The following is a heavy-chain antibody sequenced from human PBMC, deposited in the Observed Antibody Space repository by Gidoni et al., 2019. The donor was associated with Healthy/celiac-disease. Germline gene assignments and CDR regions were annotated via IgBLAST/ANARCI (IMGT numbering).Heavy chain of an antibody. J-gene: IGHJ4*02. CDR3: ARDLKSDFWSGYIKVNDY. D-gene: IGHD3-3*01. CDR1: GFTCSAYY. Sequence: QVQLVESGGGLVKPGGSLRLSCAASGFTCSAYYMSWLRQAPGKGLEWFSYISSSGSTIYYADSVKGRFTISRDNAKNSLYLQMNSLRAEDTAVYYCARDLKSDFWSGYIKVNDYWGQGTLVTVSS. CDR2: ISSSGSTI. V-gene: IGHV3-11*01.